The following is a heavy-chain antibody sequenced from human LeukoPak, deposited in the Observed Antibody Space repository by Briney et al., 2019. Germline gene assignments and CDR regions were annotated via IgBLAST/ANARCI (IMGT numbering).Heavy chain of an antibody. V-gene: IGHV5-51*01. CDR2: IYPRDSDT. Sequence: GESLKVSCKGSGYTFTTYWSAWVRQMPGKGLELMGIIYPRDSDTRYSPSFQGQVAFSADKSITPAYLQWSSLKASDTAMYYCARHGGGFDIWGQGTMVTVSS. CDR3: ARHGGGFDI. CDR1: GYTFTTYW. J-gene: IGHJ3*02. D-gene: IGHD3-16*01.